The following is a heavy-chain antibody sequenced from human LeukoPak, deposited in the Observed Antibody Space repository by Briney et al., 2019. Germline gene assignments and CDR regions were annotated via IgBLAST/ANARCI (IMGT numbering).Heavy chain of an antibody. Sequence: GGSLRLSCAASGFTFSNYSMNWVRQAPGKGLEWVSYISTSSSTIYYADSVKGRFTISRDNAQNSLYLQMNSLRAEDTAVYYCARGAPIYYYYYYMDVWGKGTTVTVSS. J-gene: IGHJ6*03. CDR3: ARGAPIYYYYYYMDV. CDR2: ISTSSSTI. CDR1: GFTFSNYS. V-gene: IGHV3-48*01.